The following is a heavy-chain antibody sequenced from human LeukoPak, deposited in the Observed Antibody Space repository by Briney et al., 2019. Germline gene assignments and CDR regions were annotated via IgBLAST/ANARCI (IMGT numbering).Heavy chain of an antibody. J-gene: IGHJ4*02. CDR1: GGTFSSYA. D-gene: IGHD3-22*01. Sequence: ASVKVSCKASGGTFSSYAISWVRQAPGQGLEWMGGIIPIFGTANYAQKVQGRVTITTDESTSTAYMELSSLRSEDTAVYYCASLAPDYYDSSGYSYYFDYWGQGTLVTVSS. V-gene: IGHV1-69*05. CDR2: IIPIFGTA. CDR3: ASLAPDYYDSSGYSYYFDY.